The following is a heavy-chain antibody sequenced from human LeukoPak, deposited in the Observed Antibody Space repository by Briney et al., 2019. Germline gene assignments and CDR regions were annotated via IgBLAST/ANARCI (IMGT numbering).Heavy chain of an antibody. CDR3: ARDVIGGDTLDS. CDR1: GFTFSSCW. Sequence: GGSLRLSCAASGFTFSSCWMTWVRQAPGKGLEWVASIVEDGSQKYYVDSVKGRFTISRDNAKNSLYLQMNSLEAEDTAVYYCARDVIGGDTLDSWGQGTLVTVSS. D-gene: IGHD2-21*02. J-gene: IGHJ4*02. CDR2: IVEDGSQK. V-gene: IGHV3-7*01.